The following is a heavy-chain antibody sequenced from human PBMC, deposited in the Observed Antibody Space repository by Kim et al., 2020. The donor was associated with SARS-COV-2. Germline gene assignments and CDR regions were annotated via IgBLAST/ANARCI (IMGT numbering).Heavy chain of an antibody. V-gene: IGHV3-15*01. CDR1: GFTFSNAW. Sequence: GGSLRLSCAASGFTFSNAWMSWVRQAPGKGLEWVGRIKSKTDGGTTDYAAPVKGRFTISRDDSKNTLYLQMNSLKTEDTAVYYCTTEYDILTGFRRAFGKKKEKILWGQGTMVTVSS. D-gene: IGHD3-9*01. CDR2: IKSKTDGGTT. J-gene: IGHJ3*01. CDR3: TTEYDILTGFRRAFGKKKEKIL.